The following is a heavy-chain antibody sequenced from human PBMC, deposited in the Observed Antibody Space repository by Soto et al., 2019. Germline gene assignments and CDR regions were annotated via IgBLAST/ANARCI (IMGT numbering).Heavy chain of an antibody. V-gene: IGHV4-59*01. Sequence: SETLSLTCTVSGGSISNYYWTWIRQPPGKGLQWIGYIYYGGTTNYNPSLKSRVTISVDTSKNQFSLKLSSVTAADTAVYYCARDKITDLFDYWGQGTLVTVSS. CDR1: GGSISNYY. CDR3: ARDKITDLFDY. CDR2: IYYGGTT. D-gene: IGHD3-10*01. J-gene: IGHJ4*02.